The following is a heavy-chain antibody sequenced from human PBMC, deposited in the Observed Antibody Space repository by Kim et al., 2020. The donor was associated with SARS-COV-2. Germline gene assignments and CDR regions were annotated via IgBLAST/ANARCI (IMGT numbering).Heavy chain of an antibody. CDR1: GFRFSYYG. J-gene: IGHJ6*02. V-gene: IGHV3-33*01. CDR3: ARDQAKLDLHFKIYGMDV. Sequence: GGSLRLSCAASGFRFSYYGMHWVRQAPGKGLEWVAVIWYDGSNTYYAESVRGRFTIFRENSKDTLYLHMNSLRDEDTAVYYCARDQAKLDLHFKIYGMDVWGQGTTVTVSS. D-gene: IGHD3-3*01. CDR2: IWYDGSNT.